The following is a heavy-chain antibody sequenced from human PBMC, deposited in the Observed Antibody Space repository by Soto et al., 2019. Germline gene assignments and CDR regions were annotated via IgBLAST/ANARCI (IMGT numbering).Heavy chain of an antibody. J-gene: IGHJ3*02. D-gene: IGHD6-6*01. CDR3: ARDGDSSSPFDI. V-gene: IGHV1-2*02. CDR2: INPNSGGT. CDR1: GYTFTGNY. Sequence: QVQLVQSGAEVKKPGASVKVSCKASGYTFTGNYMHWVRQAPGQGREWMGWINPNSGGTNYAQKFQGSVTVPSETSISTAYMELSRLRSDDNAVYSCARDGDSSSPFDIWGQWTMFTVSS.